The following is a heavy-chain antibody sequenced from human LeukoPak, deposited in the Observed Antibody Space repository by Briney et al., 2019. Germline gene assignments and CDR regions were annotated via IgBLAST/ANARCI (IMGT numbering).Heavy chain of an antibody. CDR1: GFTFTSSA. D-gene: IGHD1-26*01. CDR2: IVVGSGNT. J-gene: IGHJ3*02. CDR3: ARDSRVGGDAFDI. Sequence: SVKVSCKASGFTFTSSAMQWVRQARGQRLEWIGWIVVGSGNTNYAQKFQERVTITRDTSASTAYMELSSLRSEDTAVYYCARDSRVGGDAFDIWGQGTMVTVSS. V-gene: IGHV1-58*02.